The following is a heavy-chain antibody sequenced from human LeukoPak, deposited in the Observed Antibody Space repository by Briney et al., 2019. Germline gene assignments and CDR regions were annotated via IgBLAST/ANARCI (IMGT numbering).Heavy chain of an antibody. V-gene: IGHV1-69*13. CDR2: IIPIFGTA. D-gene: IGHD6-19*01. CDR1: GGTFSSYA. Sequence: ASVKVSCKASGGTFSSYAISWVRQAPGQGLEWMGGIIPIFGTANYAQKFQGGVTITADESTSTAYMELSSLRSEDTAVYYCARGAIAVAGKGNFDYWGQGTLVTVSS. J-gene: IGHJ4*02. CDR3: ARGAIAVAGKGNFDY.